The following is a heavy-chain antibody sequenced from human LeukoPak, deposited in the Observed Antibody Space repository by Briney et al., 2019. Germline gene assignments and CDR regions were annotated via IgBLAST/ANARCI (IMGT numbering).Heavy chain of an antibody. D-gene: IGHD3-16*01. CDR2: IYYSGST. Sequence: KSSETLSLTCTVSGGSISSYYWSWIRQPPGKGLEWIGYIYYSGSTNYNPSLKSRVTISVDTSKNQFSLKLSSVTAADTAVYYCARSSLGEGENYWGQGTLVTVSS. CDR1: GGSISSYY. J-gene: IGHJ4*02. CDR3: ARSSLGEGENY. V-gene: IGHV4-59*01.